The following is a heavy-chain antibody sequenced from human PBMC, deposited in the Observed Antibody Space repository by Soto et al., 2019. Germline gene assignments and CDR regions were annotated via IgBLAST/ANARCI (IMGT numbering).Heavy chain of an antibody. V-gene: IGHV3-7*05. CDR3: ARDVSPGGSGYYLDAFDI. CDR1: GFTFGNYW. CDR2: IKGDGSAK. J-gene: IGHJ3*02. D-gene: IGHD6-25*01. Sequence: EVQLVESGGGLVQPGGSLRLSCAASGFTFGNYWMTWVRQAPGKGLEWVANIKGDGSAKSYLDSVRGRFTVSRDNAENSLFLQMNILRAEDTALYDCARDVSPGGSGYYLDAFDIWGQGTMVTVS.